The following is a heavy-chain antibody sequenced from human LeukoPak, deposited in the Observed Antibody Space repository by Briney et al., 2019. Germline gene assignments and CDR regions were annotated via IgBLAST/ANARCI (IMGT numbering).Heavy chain of an antibody. V-gene: IGHV1-2*02. D-gene: IGHD1-26*01. Sequence: ASVKVSCKASGYTFTGDYIYWVRQAPGQGLEWMGWINPNNGATKYAQKFQGRVTITADKSTSTAYMELSSLRSEDTAVYYCANAVGGSYSFDYWGQGTLVTVSS. CDR1: GYTFTGDY. J-gene: IGHJ4*02. CDR3: ANAVGGSYSFDY. CDR2: INPNNGAT.